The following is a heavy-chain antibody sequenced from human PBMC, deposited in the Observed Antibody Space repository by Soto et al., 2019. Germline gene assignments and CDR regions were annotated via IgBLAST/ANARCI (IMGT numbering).Heavy chain of an antibody. J-gene: IGHJ6*02. D-gene: IGHD2-2*01. V-gene: IGHV4-4*07. CDR3: ARDLDCSSTSCYHYYYFGMDV. Sequence: PSEPLSLTCTVSGGSISSYYWSWIRQPAGKGLEWLGRIYTSGSTNYNPSLKSRVTMSVDTSKNPFSLKLSSVTAADTAVYYCARDLDCSSTSCYHYYYFGMDVWRQGTTVTVPS. CDR1: GGSISSYY. CDR2: IYTSGST.